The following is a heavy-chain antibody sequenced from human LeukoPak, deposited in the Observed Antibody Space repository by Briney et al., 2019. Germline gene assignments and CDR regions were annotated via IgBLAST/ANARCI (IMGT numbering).Heavy chain of an antibody. J-gene: IGHJ4*02. CDR2: ISYDGSNK. D-gene: IGHD6-19*01. Sequence: GGSLRLSCAASGFTFSSYAMHWVRQAPGKGLEWVAVISYDGSNKYYTDSVKGRFTISRDNSKNTLYLQMNSLRAEDTAVYYCARDPGQWLVQGIFDYWGQRTLVTVSS. CDR3: ARDPGQWLVQGIFDY. V-gene: IGHV3-30-3*01. CDR1: GFTFSSYA.